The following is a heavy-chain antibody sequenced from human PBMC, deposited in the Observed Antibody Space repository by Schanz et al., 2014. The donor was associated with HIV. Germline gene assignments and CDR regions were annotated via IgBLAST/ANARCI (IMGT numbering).Heavy chain of an antibody. CDR1: GFPFGYAW. J-gene: IGHJ6*02. CDR3: TTRRVLGVNLDV. CDR2: IKSKTDGGTT. D-gene: IGHD3-3*01. V-gene: IGHV3-15*01. Sequence: EVQVVESGGGLVKPGGSLRLSCAPSGFPFGYAWMSWVRQAPGKGLEWVGLIKSKTDGGTTDYAAPVKGRFTISRDDSQNTLFLQMKRLKIEDTAVYYCTTRRVLGVNLDVWGQGTTVTVSS.